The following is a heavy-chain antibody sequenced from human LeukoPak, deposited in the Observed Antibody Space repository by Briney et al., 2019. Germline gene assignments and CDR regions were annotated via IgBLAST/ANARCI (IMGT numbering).Heavy chain of an antibody. CDR1: GFTFRTYA. J-gene: IGHJ4*02. D-gene: IGHD5-12*01. CDR2: VCGSGSDT. V-gene: IGHV3-23*01. CDR3: AKTSRANSAYDSPFDY. Sequence: GGALRLSCAASGFTFRTYAMSWVRQAPGKGLEWVSAVCGSGSDTYYADSVKGRFTISRDNSKNTLYLQMNSLRAEDTAIYYCAKTSRANSAYDSPFDYWGQGTLVTVSS.